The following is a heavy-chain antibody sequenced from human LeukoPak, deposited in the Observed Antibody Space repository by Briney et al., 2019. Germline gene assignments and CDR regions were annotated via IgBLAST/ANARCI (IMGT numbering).Heavy chain of an antibody. Sequence: GESLKISCKGSGYSFTTYWIGWVRQMPGKGLEWMGIIYPGDSDTRYSPSFQGQVTISADKSINTAYLQWGSLKASDSAIYYCARTHGNSPHGYFENYWGQGTLVTVSS. J-gene: IGHJ4*02. CDR3: ARTHGNSPHGYFENY. V-gene: IGHV5-51*01. D-gene: IGHD5-24*01. CDR2: IYPGDSDT. CDR1: GYSFTTYW.